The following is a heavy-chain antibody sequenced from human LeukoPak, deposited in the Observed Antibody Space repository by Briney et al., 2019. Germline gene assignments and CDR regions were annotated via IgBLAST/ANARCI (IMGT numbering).Heavy chain of an antibody. CDR1: GFTFSSYS. J-gene: IGHJ4*02. CDR3: ARDAGVTMVRGVIYDFDY. V-gene: IGHV3-21*01. D-gene: IGHD3-10*01. Sequence: GSLRLSCAASGFTFSSYSMNWVRQAPGKGLAWVSSISSSSSYIYYADSVKGRFTISRDNAKNSLYLQMNSLRAEDTAVYYCARDAGVTMVRGVIYDFDYWGQGTLVTVSS. CDR2: ISSSSSYI.